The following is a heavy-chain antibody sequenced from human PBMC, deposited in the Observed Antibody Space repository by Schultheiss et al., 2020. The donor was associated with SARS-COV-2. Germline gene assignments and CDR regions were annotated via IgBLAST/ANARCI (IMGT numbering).Heavy chain of an antibody. J-gene: IGHJ4*02. CDR3: ARNRPPHY. Sequence: SETLSLTCAISGDSVSSNRAAWNWIRQSPSRGLEWLGRTHYRSKWYDDCAVSVKSRRTINPDTSRTRFSLQLNSVTPEDTAVYYCARNRPPHYWGQGTLVTVSS. V-gene: IGHV6-1*01. CDR1: GDSVSSNRAA. CDR2: THYRSKWYD.